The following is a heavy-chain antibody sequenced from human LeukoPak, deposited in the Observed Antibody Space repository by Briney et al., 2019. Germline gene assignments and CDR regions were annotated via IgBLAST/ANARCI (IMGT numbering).Heavy chain of an antibody. Sequence: ASVKVSCKASGYTFTGYYMHWVRQAPGQGLEWMGIINPSGGSTSYAQKFQGRVTMTRDMSTSTVYMELSSLRSEDTAVYYCARGTYDFWSGYYRQFDYWGQGTLVTVSS. CDR2: INPSGGST. CDR3: ARGTYDFWSGYYRQFDY. V-gene: IGHV1-46*01. D-gene: IGHD3-3*01. CDR1: GYTFTGYY. J-gene: IGHJ4*02.